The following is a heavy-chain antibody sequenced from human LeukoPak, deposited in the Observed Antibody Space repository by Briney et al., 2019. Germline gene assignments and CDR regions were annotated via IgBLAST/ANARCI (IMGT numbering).Heavy chain of an antibody. J-gene: IGHJ4*02. D-gene: IGHD3-22*01. CDR1: GFTFSSYG. V-gene: IGHV3-30*02. Sequence: GGSLRLSCAASGFTFSSYGMHWVRQAPGKGLEWVAFIRYDGSNKYYADSVKGRFTISRDNAKNSLYLQMNSLRAEDTAVYYCAREAGAYYDSSGYYFDYWGQGTLVTVSS. CDR2: IRYDGSNK. CDR3: AREAGAYYDSSGYYFDY.